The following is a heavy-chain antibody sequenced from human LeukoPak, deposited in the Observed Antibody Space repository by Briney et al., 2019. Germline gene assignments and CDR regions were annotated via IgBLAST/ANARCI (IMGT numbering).Heavy chain of an antibody. CDR1: GYTFTSYG. CDR3: ARDGARITIFGVVIPHFDY. J-gene: IGHJ4*02. V-gene: IGHV1-18*01. D-gene: IGHD3-3*01. CDR2: ISAYNGNT. Sequence: ASVKVSCKASGYTFTSYGISWVRQAPGQGLEWMGWISAYNGNTNYAQKLQGRVTMTTDTSTSTAYMELRSLRSDDTAVYYCARDGARITIFGVVIPHFDYWGQGTLVTVSS.